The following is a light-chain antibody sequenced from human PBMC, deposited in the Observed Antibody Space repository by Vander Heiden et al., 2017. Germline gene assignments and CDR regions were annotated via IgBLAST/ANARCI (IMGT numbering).Light chain of an antibody. Sequence: QSALTQPAPVSGSPAQSITISCTATSSDLGRYNLVSWYQQHPGKAPKLMIYEVSKRPSGVSNRFSGSKSGNTAPLTISGLQAEDEADYYCYSYAGSSTLVFGGGTKLTVL. J-gene: IGLJ2*01. CDR1: SSDLGRYNL. CDR2: EVS. V-gene: IGLV2-23*02. CDR3: YSYAGSSTLV.